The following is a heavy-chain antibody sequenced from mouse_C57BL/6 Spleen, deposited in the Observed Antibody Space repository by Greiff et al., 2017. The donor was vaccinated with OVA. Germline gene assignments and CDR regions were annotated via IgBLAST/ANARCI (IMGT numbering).Heavy chain of an antibody. CDR2: IDPSDSYT. CDR1: GYTFTSYW. Sequence: VQLQQPGAELVMPGASVKLSCKASGYTFTSYWMHWVKQRPGQGLEWIGEIDPSDSYTNYNQKFKGKSTLTVDKSSSTAYKQLSSLTSEDSAVYYCARNYYGSRGMDYWGQGTSVTVSS. J-gene: IGHJ4*01. D-gene: IGHD1-1*01. V-gene: IGHV1-69*01. CDR3: ARNYYGSRGMDY.